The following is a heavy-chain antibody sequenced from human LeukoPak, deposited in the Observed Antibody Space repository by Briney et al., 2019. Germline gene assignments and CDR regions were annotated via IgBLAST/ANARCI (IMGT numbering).Heavy chain of an antibody. CDR2: ISSSGSII. CDR3: ARDHDYDSSGDYLDY. J-gene: IGHJ4*02. V-gene: IGHV3-48*03. CDR1: GFTFSSYE. D-gene: IGHD3-22*01. Sequence: GGSLRLSCVGSGFTFSSYEMNWVRQAPGKGLEWVSYISSSGSIIYYADSVKGRFTISRDNAKNSLYLQMNSLRAEDTAVYYCARDHDYDSSGDYLDYWGQGTLVTVSS.